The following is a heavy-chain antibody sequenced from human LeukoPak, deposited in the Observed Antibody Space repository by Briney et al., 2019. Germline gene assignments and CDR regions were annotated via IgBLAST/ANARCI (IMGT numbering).Heavy chain of an antibody. CDR2: ISYDGSTT. J-gene: IGHJ4*02. CDR3: ARGGSDTAMAHDY. CDR1: GFTFSSYA. V-gene: IGHV3-30-3*01. D-gene: IGHD5-18*01. Sequence: GGSLRLSCAASGFTFSSYAMHWVRQAPGKGLEWVALISYDGSTTYYADSVKGRFTISRDDAKNTLYLQVNSLRAEDTAVYFCARGGSDTAMAHDYWGQGTLVTVSS.